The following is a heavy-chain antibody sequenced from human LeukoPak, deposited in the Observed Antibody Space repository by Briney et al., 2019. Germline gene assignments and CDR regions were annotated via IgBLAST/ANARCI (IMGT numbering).Heavy chain of an antibody. CDR1: GFSVSNYY. CDR2: IYSGGNT. D-gene: IGHD3-22*01. CDR3: ARCYYGGSGFYYYFDY. V-gene: IGHV3-53*01. J-gene: IGHJ4*02. Sequence: PGGSLSLSCAASGFSVSNYYMSWVRQAPGKGLEWVSVIYSGGNTYYTDSVKGRFAISRDNPKNTVFLQMGSLRGEDTAVYYCARCYYGGSGFYYYFDYWGQGTLVTVSS.